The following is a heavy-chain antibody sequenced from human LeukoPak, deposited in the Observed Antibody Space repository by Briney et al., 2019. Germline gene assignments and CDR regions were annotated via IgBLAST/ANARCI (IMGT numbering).Heavy chain of an antibody. D-gene: IGHD1-26*01. V-gene: IGHV4-61*01. CDR2: IYYSGGT. CDR1: GYSISSGYY. Sequence: SETLSLTCTVSGYSISSGYYWGWIRQPPGKGLEWIGYIYYSGGTNYNPSLKSRVTVSVDTSKNQFSLKMRSVTAADTAVYYCARDPSGKFFNWFDPWGQGTLVTVSS. J-gene: IGHJ5*02. CDR3: ARDPSGKFFNWFDP.